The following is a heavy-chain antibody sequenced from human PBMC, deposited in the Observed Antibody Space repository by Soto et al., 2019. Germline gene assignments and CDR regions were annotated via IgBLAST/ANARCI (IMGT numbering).Heavy chain of an antibody. D-gene: IGHD5-12*01. J-gene: IGHJ4*02. CDR3: ARRTIRDGYNYGY. V-gene: IGHV4-31*03. CDR1: GGCMSSGGYY. CDR2: IYYSGST. Sequence: SETLSLTCTVSGGCMSSGGYYWIWISQHPGKGLEWIGYIYYSGSTYYNPSLKSRVTISVDTSKNQFSLKLSSVTAADTAVYYGARRTIRDGYNYGYCGQGTLVTVSS.